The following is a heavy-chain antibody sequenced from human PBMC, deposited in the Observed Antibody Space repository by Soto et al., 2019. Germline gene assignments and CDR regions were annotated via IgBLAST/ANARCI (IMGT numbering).Heavy chain of an antibody. V-gene: IGHV3-72*01. D-gene: IGHD1-26*01. Sequence: EVQLVESGGGLVQPGGSLRLSCAASGFIFSDHYMDWVRQAPGKGLEWVGRTRNKANSYTTEYVASVKGRFTISRDDSKTSLYLQMTRLKPKAPPVYSCARGSGSYLMWFAPGGQGTLVTVSS. CDR2: TRNKANSYTT. CDR3: ARGSGSYLMWFAP. CDR1: GFIFSDHY. J-gene: IGHJ5*02.